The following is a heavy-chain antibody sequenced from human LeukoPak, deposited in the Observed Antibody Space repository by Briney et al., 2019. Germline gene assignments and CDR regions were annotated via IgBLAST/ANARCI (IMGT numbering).Heavy chain of an antibody. D-gene: IGHD2-2*01. Sequence: ASVKVSCKASGYGFTSYGITWVREAPGQGPEWLGWISGSTGNTHYAQNVQGRVTMTTDTATSTAYMELRSLGSDDTALYYCARVGRDCSSINCYWEDWFDPWGQGTLVTVSS. CDR2: ISGSTGNT. CDR1: GYGFTSYG. J-gene: IGHJ5*02. CDR3: ARVGRDCSSINCYWEDWFDP. V-gene: IGHV1-18*01.